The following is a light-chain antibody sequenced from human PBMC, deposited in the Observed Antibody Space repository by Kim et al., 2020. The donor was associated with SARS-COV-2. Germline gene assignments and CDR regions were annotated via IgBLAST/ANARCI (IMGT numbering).Light chain of an antibody. Sequence: HRFTVSGTKTTSNIPSDSVSWYQQLPGTAPTLLIYANNKRPSGIPDRFSGSKSGTLATLDITGLQTGDEADYYCGTWDTSLRVGVFGGGTQLTVL. CDR1: TSNIPSDS. CDR3: GTWDTSLRVGV. CDR2: ANN. V-gene: IGLV1-51*01. J-gene: IGLJ2*01.